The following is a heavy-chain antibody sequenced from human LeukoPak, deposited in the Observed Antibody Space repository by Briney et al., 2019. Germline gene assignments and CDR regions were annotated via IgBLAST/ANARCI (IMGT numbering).Heavy chain of an antibody. J-gene: IGHJ3*02. CDR1: GGSFSGYY. CDR3: ARQPAPYSSGWNDGFDI. Sequence: SETLSLTCAVYGGSFSGYYWSWIRQPPGKGLEWIGEINHSGSINYNPSLKSRVTMSVDTSKNQFSLKLSSVTAADTAVYYCARQPAPYSSGWNDGFDIWGQGTMVTVSA. V-gene: IGHV4-34*01. CDR2: INHSGSI. D-gene: IGHD6-19*01.